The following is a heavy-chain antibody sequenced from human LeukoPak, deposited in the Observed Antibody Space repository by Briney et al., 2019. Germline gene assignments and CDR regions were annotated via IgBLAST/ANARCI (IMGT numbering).Heavy chain of an antibody. J-gene: IGHJ6*03. Sequence: SETLSLTCTVSGYSISSGYYWGWIRQPPGKWLEWIGSIYHSGSTYYNPSLKSRVTISLYTSKNQFSLKLGSVTAAETAVYYCARAQSYSNFYFHMDVWGKGTTVTVSS. V-gene: IGHV4-38-2*02. CDR3: ARAQSYSNFYFHMDV. D-gene: IGHD3-10*01. CDR2: IYHSGST. CDR1: GYSISSGYY.